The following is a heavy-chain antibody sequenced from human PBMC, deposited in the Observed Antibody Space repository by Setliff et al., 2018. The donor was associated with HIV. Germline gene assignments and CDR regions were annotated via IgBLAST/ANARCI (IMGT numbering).Heavy chain of an antibody. Sequence: SETLSLTCTVSGGSISSNYWSWMRQPPGKGLEWIGHIYNSGSTNYNPSLKSRVTISVDTSRNQFSLNLSSVTAADTAVYYCARFPLLHKNAFDIWGQGTMVTVSS. CDR3: ARFPLLHKNAFDI. J-gene: IGHJ3*02. CDR1: GGSISSNY. V-gene: IGHV4-59*01. D-gene: IGHD2-15*01. CDR2: IYNSGST.